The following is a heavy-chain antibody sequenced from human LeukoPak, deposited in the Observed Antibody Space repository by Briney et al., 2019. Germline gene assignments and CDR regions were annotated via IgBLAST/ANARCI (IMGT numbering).Heavy chain of an antibody. D-gene: IGHD2-15*01. Sequence: PSETLSLTCAVYGGSFSGYYWSWIRQPPGKGLEWIGEISHSGSTNYNPSLKSRVTISVDTSKNQFSLKLSSVTAADTAVYYCARVVVAADVWGQGTLVTVSS. J-gene: IGHJ4*02. V-gene: IGHV4-34*01. CDR2: ISHSGST. CDR1: GGSFSGYY. CDR3: ARVVVAADV.